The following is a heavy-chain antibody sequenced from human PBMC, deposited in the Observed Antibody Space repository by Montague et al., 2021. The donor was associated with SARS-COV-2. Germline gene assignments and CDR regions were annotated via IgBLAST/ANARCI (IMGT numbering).Heavy chain of an antibody. Sequence: SETLSLTCTVSGGSISSSSYFWGWIRQPPGKGLEWPGSIYYRGSTSYNPSLKSRVTISVDTSKNQFSLKLSSVTAADTAVYYCARAFIAAAVTTSFDYWGQGTLVTVSS. V-gene: IGHV4-39*01. CDR1: GGSISSSSYF. CDR3: ARAFIAAAVTTSFDY. CDR2: IYYRGST. D-gene: IGHD6-13*01. J-gene: IGHJ4*02.